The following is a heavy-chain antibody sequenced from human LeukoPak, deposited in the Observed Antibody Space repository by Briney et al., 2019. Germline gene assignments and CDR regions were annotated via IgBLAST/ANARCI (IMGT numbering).Heavy chain of an antibody. Sequence: GGSLRLSCAASGFTFSSFSMHWVRQAPGKGPEWVSSISDSSYYIYYADSVKGRFTISRDHAENSVYLQMNSLRAEDTAVYYCARHGEKYQLYWGQGTLVTVSS. CDR1: GFTFSSFS. CDR3: ARHGEKYQLY. D-gene: IGHD2-2*01. J-gene: IGHJ4*02. V-gene: IGHV3-21*01. CDR2: ISDSSYYI.